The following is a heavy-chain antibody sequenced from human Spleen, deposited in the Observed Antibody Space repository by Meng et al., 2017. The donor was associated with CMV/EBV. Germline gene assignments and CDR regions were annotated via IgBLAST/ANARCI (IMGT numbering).Heavy chain of an antibody. J-gene: IGHJ4*02. CDR2: IYHSVST. D-gene: IGHD2-21*02. Sequence: NWWTWTRQVPGKVLEWIGQIYHSVSTIYNPSLKSRVTISVDKFNTLFSLKLSSVAAADTAVYYCARIERRRILKYCGSDCSTTDYWGQGTLVTVSS. CDR1: NW. CDR3: ARIERRRILKYCGSDCSTTDY. V-gene: IGHV4-4*02.